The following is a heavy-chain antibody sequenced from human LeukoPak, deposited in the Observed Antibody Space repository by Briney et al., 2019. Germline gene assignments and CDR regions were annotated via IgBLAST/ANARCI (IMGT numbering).Heavy chain of an antibody. CDR1: GFTFSSYE. V-gene: IGHV3-48*03. Sequence: PGGSLRLSCAASGFTFSSYEMNWVRQAPGKGLEWVSYISSSGSTIYYADSVKGRFTISRDNAKNSLYLQMNSLRAEDTAVYYCARESDIDCSSTSCPGFDIWGQGTMATVSS. CDR3: ARESDIDCSSTSCPGFDI. CDR2: ISSSGSTI. J-gene: IGHJ3*02. D-gene: IGHD2-2*01.